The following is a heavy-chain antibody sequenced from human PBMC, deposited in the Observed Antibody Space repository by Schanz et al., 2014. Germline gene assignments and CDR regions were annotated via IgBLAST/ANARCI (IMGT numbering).Heavy chain of an antibody. D-gene: IGHD3-10*01. Sequence: EVQLVESGGGFVQPGGSLGLSCVVSGFTVSSDHMSWVRQAPGKGLEWVSTIYASGATYYADFVKRRFTISRDISKNTLHLQVTSLRAEDTAIYYCARDGKYYGSRDYYKTPYYFDCWGQGTLVTVSS. CDR2: IYASGAT. V-gene: IGHV3-66*01. CDR3: ARDGKYYGSRDYYKTPYYFDC. CDR1: GFTVSSDH. J-gene: IGHJ4*02.